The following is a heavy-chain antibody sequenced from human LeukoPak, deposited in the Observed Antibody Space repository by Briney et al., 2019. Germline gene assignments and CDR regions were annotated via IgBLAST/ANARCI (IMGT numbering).Heavy chain of an antibody. CDR1: GFTFSKHW. CDR3: TRGRGYNYGWIGEKLLDY. Sequence: PGGSLRLSCAASGFTFSKHWMHWVRQAPGKGLVWVSRINSDGSSTTYADSVKGRFTISRDNAKNTLYLQMNSLKTEDTAVYYCTRGRGYNYGWIGEKLLDYWGQGTLVTVSS. CDR2: INSDGSST. V-gene: IGHV3-74*01. D-gene: IGHD5-18*01. J-gene: IGHJ4*02.